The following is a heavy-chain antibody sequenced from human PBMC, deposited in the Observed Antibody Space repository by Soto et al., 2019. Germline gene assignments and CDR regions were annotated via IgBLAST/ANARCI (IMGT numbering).Heavy chain of an antibody. CDR1: GSTFSSYA. CDR3: AKRGGAWIQLWLLDY. D-gene: IGHD5-18*01. J-gene: IGHJ4*02. CDR2: ISGSGGNT. Sequence: HPGGSLRLSCAASGSTFSSYAMSWVRQAPGKGLEWVSAISGSGGNTYYADSVKGRFTISRDNSKDTLYLQMNSLRAEDTAVYYCAKRGGAWIQLWLLDYWGQGTMVTVSS. V-gene: IGHV3-23*01.